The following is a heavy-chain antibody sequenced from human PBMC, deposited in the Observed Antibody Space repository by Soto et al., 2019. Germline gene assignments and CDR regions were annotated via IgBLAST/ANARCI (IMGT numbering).Heavy chain of an antibody. Sequence: EVQLVEPGGGLVQPGGSLRLSCAASGFTFSRDDMHWVRQATGKGLEWVSAIGTAVDTYYPGSVKGRFTISRENAKNSVYLQMSSLRAGDTAVYYCARGGGRVATPWFDPWGQGTLVTVSS. CDR1: GFTFSRDD. J-gene: IGHJ5*02. CDR3: ARGGGRVATPWFDP. D-gene: IGHD5-12*01. CDR2: IGTAVDT. V-gene: IGHV3-13*04.